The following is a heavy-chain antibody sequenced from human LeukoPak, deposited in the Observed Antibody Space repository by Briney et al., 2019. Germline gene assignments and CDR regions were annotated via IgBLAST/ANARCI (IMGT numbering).Heavy chain of an antibody. CDR2: INHSGST. CDR1: GGSFSGYY. CDR3: ARSFLATYDRSDYE. V-gene: IGHV4-34*01. Sequence: SETLSLTCAVYGGSFSGYYWSWIRQPPGKGLEWIGEINHSGSTNYNPSLKSRVTISVDTSKNQFSLKLSSVTAADTAVYYCARSFLATYDRSDYEWGQGTLVTVSS. J-gene: IGHJ4*02. D-gene: IGHD3-22*01.